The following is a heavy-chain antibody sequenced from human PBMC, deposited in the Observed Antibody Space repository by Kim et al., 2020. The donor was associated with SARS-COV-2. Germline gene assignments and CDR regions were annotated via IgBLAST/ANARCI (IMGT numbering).Heavy chain of an antibody. V-gene: IGHV6-1*01. CDR2: TYYRSKWIN. CDR3: ARESVSFDY. J-gene: IGHJ4*02. Sequence: SQTLSLTCAISGDSVSSNSASWHWIRLSPSRGLEWLGRTYYRSKWINDSAVSVKSRITINPDTSKNQFSLQLNSVTPDDTAVYYCARESVSFDYWGQGTLVTVSS. CDR1: GDSVSSNSAS.